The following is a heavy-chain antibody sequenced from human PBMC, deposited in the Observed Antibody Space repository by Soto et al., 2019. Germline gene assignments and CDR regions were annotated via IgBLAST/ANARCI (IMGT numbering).Heavy chain of an antibody. CDR2: IRSKAYGGTT. J-gene: IGHJ4*02. Sequence: QPGGSLRLSCAASGFTFSSYAMSWVRQAPGKGLEWVGFIRSKAYGGTTEYAASVKGRFTISRDDSKSIAYLQMNSLKTEDTAVYYCTRNSLGGNPDYWGQGTLVTVSS. D-gene: IGHD1-1*01. CDR3: TRNSLGGNPDY. CDR1: GFTFSSYA. V-gene: IGHV3-49*04.